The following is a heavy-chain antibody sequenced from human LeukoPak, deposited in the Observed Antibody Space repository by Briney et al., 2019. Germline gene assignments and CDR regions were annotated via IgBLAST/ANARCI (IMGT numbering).Heavy chain of an antibody. CDR3: ARDYRGTFDY. CDR1: GVSISSSNSY. Sequence: SETLSLTCTVSGVSISSSNSYWGWIRQPPGKGLEWIGSIYYSGNTYYNASLKSQVSISIDTSKNQFSLMLTSVTAADTAVYYCARDYRGTFDYWGQGTLVTVSS. J-gene: IGHJ4*02. V-gene: IGHV4-39*07. CDR2: IYYSGNT. D-gene: IGHD1-7*01.